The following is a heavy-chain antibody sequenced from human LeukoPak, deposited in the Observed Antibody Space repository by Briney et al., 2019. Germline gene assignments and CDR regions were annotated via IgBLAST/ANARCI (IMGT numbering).Heavy chain of an antibody. J-gene: IGHJ4*02. D-gene: IGHD3-22*01. CDR1: GYTFTGYY. CDR2: INPNSGGT. Sequence: ASVKVSCKASGYTFTGYYMHWVRQAPGQGLEWMGWINPNSGGTNYAQKFQGRVTMTRDTSISTAYMELSRLRSDDTAVYYCARERARAYYYDSSGYLGDWGQGTLVTVSS. V-gene: IGHV1-2*02. CDR3: ARERARAYYYDSSGYLGD.